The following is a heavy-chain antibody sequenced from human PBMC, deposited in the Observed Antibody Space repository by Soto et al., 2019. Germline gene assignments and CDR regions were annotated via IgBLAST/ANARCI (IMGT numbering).Heavy chain of an antibody. V-gene: IGHV4-31*03. Sequence: QVQLQESGPGLVKPSQTLSLTCTVSGGSISSGGYYWSWIRQHPGKGLEWIGYIYYSGSTYYNPSLKSRVTISVDTSKNQFSLKLSSVTAADTAVYYCARDRYSSSTVTWFDPWGQGTLVTVSS. CDR1: GGSISSGGYY. J-gene: IGHJ5*02. CDR2: IYYSGST. D-gene: IGHD6-13*01. CDR3: ARDRYSSSTVTWFDP.